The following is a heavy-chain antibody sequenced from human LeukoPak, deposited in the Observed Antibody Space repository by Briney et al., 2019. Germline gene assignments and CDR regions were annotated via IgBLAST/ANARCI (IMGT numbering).Heavy chain of an antibody. D-gene: IGHD6-13*01. CDR3: ARDVAAAAPDDAFDI. CDR2: INPNSGGT. Sequence: ASVKVSCKASGYTFTGYYMHWVRQAPGQGLEWMGRINPNSGGTNYAQKFQGRVTMTRDTSISTAYMELSRLRSDDTAVYYCARDVAAAAPDDAFDIWGQGTMDTVSS. V-gene: IGHV1-2*06. CDR1: GYTFTGYY. J-gene: IGHJ3*02.